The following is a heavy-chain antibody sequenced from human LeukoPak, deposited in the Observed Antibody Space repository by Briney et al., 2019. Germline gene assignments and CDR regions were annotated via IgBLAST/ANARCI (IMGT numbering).Heavy chain of an antibody. CDR2: VNAKGDVT. J-gene: IGHJ4*02. D-gene: IGHD5-24*01. CDR1: GFAFRNYG. CDR3: AKEKGDGLPFDY. V-gene: IGHV3-23*01. Sequence: GGSLRLSCSASGFAFRNYGMAWVRQAPGKGLDFVSAVNAKGDVTFYAHSVKGRFTMSRDNSKNTLYLQMNSLRAEDTAVYYCAKEKGDGLPFDYWGQGTLITVSS.